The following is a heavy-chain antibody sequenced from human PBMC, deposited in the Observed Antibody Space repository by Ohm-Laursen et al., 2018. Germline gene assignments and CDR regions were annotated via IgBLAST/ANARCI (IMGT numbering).Heavy chain of an antibody. CDR1: GFTFSSYA. CDR3: AKDLWLSLVRGFFDS. D-gene: IGHD3-10*01. V-gene: IGHV3-23*01. CDR2: ISGSDGST. Sequence: SLILSCAASGFTFSSYAMSWVRQSPERGLEWVSTISGSDGSTYYTDSVKGRFTVSRDNSKNALFLQMNSLRAQDTAVYYCAKDLWLSLVRGFFDSWGQGTLVTVSS. J-gene: IGHJ4*02.